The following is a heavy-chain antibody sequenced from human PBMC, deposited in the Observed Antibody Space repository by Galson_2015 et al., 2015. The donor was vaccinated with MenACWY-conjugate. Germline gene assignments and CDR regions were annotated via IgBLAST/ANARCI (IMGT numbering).Heavy chain of an antibody. CDR1: GGSVSSGSYY. CDR3: ARAPSTVIAVAIDAFDF. D-gene: IGHD6-13*01. Sequence: ETLSLTCTVSGGSVSSGSYYWGWIRQPPGKGLEWIGYIYYSGYTNYNPSLKSRVTISVDTSKNHFSLRVSSVTAADTAVYYCARAPSTVIAVAIDAFDFWGQGTLVTVSS. CDR2: IYYSGYT. V-gene: IGHV4-61*03. J-gene: IGHJ3*01.